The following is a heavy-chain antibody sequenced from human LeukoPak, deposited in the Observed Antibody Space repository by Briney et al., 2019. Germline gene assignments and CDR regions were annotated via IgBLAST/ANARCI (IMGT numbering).Heavy chain of an antibody. CDR2: IYPGDSDT. D-gene: IGHD3-3*01. CDR1: GYSFTSYW. V-gene: IGHV5-51*01. Sequence: GESLQISCKGSGYSFTSYWIGWVRQMPGKGLEWMGIIYPGDSDTRYSPSFQGQVTISADKSISTAYLQWSSLKASDTAMYYCARLGYYTSYYYYGMDVWGQGTTVTVSS. J-gene: IGHJ6*02. CDR3: ARLGYYTSYYYYGMDV.